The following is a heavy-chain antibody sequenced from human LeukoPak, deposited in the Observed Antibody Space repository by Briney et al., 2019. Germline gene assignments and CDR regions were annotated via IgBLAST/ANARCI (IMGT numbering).Heavy chain of an antibody. CDR3: ARGAPYDWDDAFDI. Sequence: ASVKVSCKASGYTFTSYGINWVRQATGQGLEWMGWMNPNSGNTGYAQKFQGRVTMTRNTSISTAYMELSSLRSEDTAVYYCARGAPYDWDDAFDIWGQGTMVTVSS. D-gene: IGHD3-9*01. J-gene: IGHJ3*02. V-gene: IGHV1-8*02. CDR1: GYTFTSYG. CDR2: MNPNSGNT.